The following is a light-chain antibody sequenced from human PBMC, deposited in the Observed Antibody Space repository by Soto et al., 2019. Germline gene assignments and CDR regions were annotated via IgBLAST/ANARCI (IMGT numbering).Light chain of an antibody. J-gene: IGLJ1*01. CDR1: SSDVGAYNS. CDR2: EVS. Sequence: QSALTQPASVSVSPGQSITISCTGTSSDVGAYNSVSWYQQYPGKAPKLMMYEVSNRPSGVSDRFSGSKSGNTTSLTISGLQTGDEADYYCSSYTSSSTYVFGTGTKLTVL. CDR3: SSYTSSSTYV. V-gene: IGLV2-14*01.